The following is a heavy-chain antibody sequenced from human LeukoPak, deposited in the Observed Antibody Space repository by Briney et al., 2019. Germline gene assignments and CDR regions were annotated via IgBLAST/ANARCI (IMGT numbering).Heavy chain of an antibody. J-gene: IGHJ6*02. V-gene: IGHV4-34*01. Sequence: SETLSLTCAVYGGSFSGYYWSWIRQPSGKGLEWIGEINHSGSTNYNPSLKSRVTISVDTSKNQFSLKLSSVTAADTAVYYCARGPYDFWSGYYRRYYGMDVWGQGTTVTVSS. CDR1: GGSFSGYY. CDR3: ARGPYDFWSGYYRRYYGMDV. D-gene: IGHD3-3*01. CDR2: INHSGST.